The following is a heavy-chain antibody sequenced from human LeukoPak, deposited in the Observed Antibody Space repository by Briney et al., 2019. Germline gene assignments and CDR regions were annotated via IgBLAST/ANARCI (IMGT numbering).Heavy chain of an antibody. D-gene: IGHD6-13*01. Sequence: GRSLRLSCAASGFTFSSYGMHWVRQAPGKGLEWVAVISYDGSNKYYADSVKGRFTISRDNSKNTLYLQMNSLRAEDTAVYYCAKDSGSSWTVFDYWGQGTLVTVSS. CDR3: AKDSGSSWTVFDY. V-gene: IGHV3-30*18. CDR2: ISYDGSNK. CDR1: GFTFSSYG. J-gene: IGHJ4*02.